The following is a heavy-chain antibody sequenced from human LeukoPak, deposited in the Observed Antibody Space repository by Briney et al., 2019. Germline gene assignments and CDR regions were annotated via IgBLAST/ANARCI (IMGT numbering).Heavy chain of an antibody. CDR2: IYYSGST. Sequence: SETLSLTCTVSGGSVSSGSYYWSWIRQPPGKGLEWIGYIYYSGSTNYNPSLKSRVTISVDKSKNQFSLKLSSVTAADTAVYYCARSPYYYYYYGMDVWGQGTTVTVSS. CDR3: ARSPYYYYYYGMDV. CDR1: GGSVSSGSYY. V-gene: IGHV4-61*01. J-gene: IGHJ6*02.